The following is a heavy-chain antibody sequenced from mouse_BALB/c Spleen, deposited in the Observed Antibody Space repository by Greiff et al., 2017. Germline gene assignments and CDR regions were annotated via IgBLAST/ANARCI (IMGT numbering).Heavy chain of an antibody. CDR1: GFNIKDTY. Sequence: EVQLQQSGAELVKPGASVKLSCTASGFNIKDTYMHWVKQRPEQGLEWIGRIDPANGNTKYDPKFQGKATITADTSSNTAYLQLSSLTSEDTAVYYCARGYYGYDYAMDYWGQGTSVTVSS. D-gene: IGHD1-2*01. CDR2: IDPANGNT. J-gene: IGHJ4*01. V-gene: IGHV14-3*02. CDR3: ARGYYGYDYAMDY.